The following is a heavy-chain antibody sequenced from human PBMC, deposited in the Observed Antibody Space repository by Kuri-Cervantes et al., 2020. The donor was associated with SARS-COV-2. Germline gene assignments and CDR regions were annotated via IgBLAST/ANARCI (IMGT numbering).Heavy chain of an antibody. V-gene: IGHV1-18*01. Sequence: ASVKVSCKASGYTFTSYGISWVRQAPGQGLEWMGWISAYNGNTNYAQKLQGRVTMTTDTSTSTAYMELRSLRSDDTAVYYCARGAYNWNDEGEAPGYGGQGTLVTVSS. CDR1: GYTFTSYG. D-gene: IGHD1-1*01. CDR3: ARGAYNWNDEGEAPGY. CDR2: ISAYNGNT. J-gene: IGHJ4*02.